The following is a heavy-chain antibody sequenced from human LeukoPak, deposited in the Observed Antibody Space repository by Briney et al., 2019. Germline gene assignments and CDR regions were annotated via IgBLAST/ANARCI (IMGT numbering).Heavy chain of an antibody. Sequence: GGSLRLSCAASGFTFSSYAMSWVRQAPGKGLEWVSAISGSGGSTYYADSVKGRFTISRDNSKNTLYLQMNSLRAEDTAVYYCAKDPYCSGGSCYYFDYWGQGTLVTVSS. V-gene: IGHV3-23*01. CDR2: ISGSGGST. J-gene: IGHJ4*02. CDR1: GFTFSSYA. CDR3: AKDPYCSGGSCYYFDY. D-gene: IGHD2-15*01.